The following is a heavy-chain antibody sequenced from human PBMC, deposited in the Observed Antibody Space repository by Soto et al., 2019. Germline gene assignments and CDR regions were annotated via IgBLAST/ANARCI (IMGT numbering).Heavy chain of an antibody. CDR2: ISAYNGNT. J-gene: IGHJ2*01. V-gene: IGHV1-18*01. CDR3: ARETSGSYYKLDL. D-gene: IGHD3-10*01. CDR1: GYSFTSYG. Sequence: QVKLAQSAAEVKKPGASVKVSCKASGYSFTSYGITWVRQAPGQGLEWMGWISAYNGNTKYAQNLQDRVTLTTDTPTNTAYMELRSLTSDDTAVYYCARETSGSYYKLDLWGRGTLVTVPA.